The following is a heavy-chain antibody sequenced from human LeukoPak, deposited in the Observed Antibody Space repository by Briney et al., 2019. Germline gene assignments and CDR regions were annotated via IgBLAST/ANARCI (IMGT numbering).Heavy chain of an antibody. J-gene: IGHJ5*02. CDR3: AKDWYSGPSTWFDP. V-gene: IGHV3-23*01. CDR1: GFTFSSYA. D-gene: IGHD2-15*01. CDR2: ISGSGGST. Sequence: GGSLRLSCAASGFTFSSYAMSWVRQAPGKGLEWASAISGSGGSTYYADSVKGRFTISRDNSKNTLYLQMNSLRAEDTAVYYCAKDWYSGPSTWFDPWGQGTLVTVSS.